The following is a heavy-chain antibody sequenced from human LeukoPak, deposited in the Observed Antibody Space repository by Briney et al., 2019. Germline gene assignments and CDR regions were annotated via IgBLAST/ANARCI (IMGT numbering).Heavy chain of an antibody. CDR2: INPDSGVT. CDR3: ARRVHSSSWYGYYYYMDV. V-gene: IGHV1-2*02. J-gene: IGHJ6*03. D-gene: IGHD6-13*01. CDR1: GYTFTGYY. Sequence: ASVKVSCKASGYTFTGYYIHWVRQAPGQGLEWMGWINPDSGVTNYAQKFQGRVTMTRDTSISTAYMELSRLRSDDTAVYYCARRVHSSSWYGYYYYMDVWGKGTTVTVSS.